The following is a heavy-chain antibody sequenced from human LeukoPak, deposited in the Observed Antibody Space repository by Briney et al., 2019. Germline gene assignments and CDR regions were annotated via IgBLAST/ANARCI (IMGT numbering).Heavy chain of an antibody. CDR3: ARGGRGIAARPRYYYMDV. J-gene: IGHJ6*03. V-gene: IGHV1-2*02. D-gene: IGHD6-6*01. CDR1: GYTFTGYY. CDR2: INPNSGGT. Sequence: ASVKVSCKASGYTFTGYYMHWVRQAPGQGLEWMGWINPNSGGTNYAQKLQGRVTMTRDTSISTAYMELSRLRSDDTAVYYCARGGRGIAARPRYYYMDVWGKGTTVTVSS.